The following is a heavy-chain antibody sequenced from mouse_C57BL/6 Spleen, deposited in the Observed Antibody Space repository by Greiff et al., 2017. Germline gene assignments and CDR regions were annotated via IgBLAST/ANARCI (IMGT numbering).Heavy chain of an antibody. J-gene: IGHJ4*01. CDR1: GYTFTGYW. CDR3: ACGPGDALDY. CDR2: ILPGSGST. Sequence: QVQLQQSGAELMKPGASVKLSCKATGYTFTGYWIEWVKQRPGHGLEWIGEILPGSGSTKYNEKFKGKATITEDTSSNTVYMHLSSLTMEDSAIYYCACGPGDALDYWGQGTSVTVSS. V-gene: IGHV1-9*01.